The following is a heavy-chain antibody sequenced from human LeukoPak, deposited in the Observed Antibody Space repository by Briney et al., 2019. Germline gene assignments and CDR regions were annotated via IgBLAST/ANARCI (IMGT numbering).Heavy chain of an antibody. CDR2: INHSGST. D-gene: IGHD3-9*01. Sequence: PSETLSLTCAVYGGSFSGSYWSWIRQPPGKGLEWIGEINHSGSTNYDPSLKSRVTISVDTSKKQFSLKLTSVTAADTAVFYCARESGYYDVLTGYYNQNWFDPWGQGTLVTVSS. J-gene: IGHJ5*02. CDR1: GGSFSGSY. CDR3: ARESGYYDVLTGYYNQNWFDP. V-gene: IGHV4-34*01.